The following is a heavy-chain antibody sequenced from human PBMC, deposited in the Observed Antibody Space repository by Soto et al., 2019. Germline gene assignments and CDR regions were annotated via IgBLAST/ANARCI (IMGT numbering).Heavy chain of an antibody. V-gene: IGHV4-59*01. CDR3: ARGFRDSSGYYERWTYGMDV. D-gene: IGHD3-22*01. Sequence: ETLSLTCTDAGGSISSYYWGWIRQPPGKGLEWIGYIYYSGGTNYNPSLKSRVTISVDTSKNQFSLKLSSVTAAETAVYYCARGFRDSSGYYERWTYGMDVWGQGTTVTVSS. CDR2: IYYSGGT. CDR1: GGSISSYY. J-gene: IGHJ6*02.